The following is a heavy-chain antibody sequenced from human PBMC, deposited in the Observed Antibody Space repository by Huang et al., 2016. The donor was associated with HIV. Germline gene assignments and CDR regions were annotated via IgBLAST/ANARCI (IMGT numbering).Heavy chain of an antibody. Sequence: QVQLVQSGAEFKKPGASLKLSCAASGYIFTTYSIHWFRRVPGQRLQWLGGINPGNGRIPCLQSFNGRVILSRDLSAATVYMQLSGLTADDTATYFCARAARGDGYHGAFDVWGQGTMVTV. D-gene: IGHD2-2*03. CDR2: INPGNGRI. CDR3: ARAARGDGYHGAFDV. CDR1: GYIFTTYS. J-gene: IGHJ3*01. V-gene: IGHV1-3*01.